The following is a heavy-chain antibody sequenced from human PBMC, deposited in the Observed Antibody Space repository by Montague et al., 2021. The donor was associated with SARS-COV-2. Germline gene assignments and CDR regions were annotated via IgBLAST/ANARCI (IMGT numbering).Heavy chain of an antibody. J-gene: IGHJ3*02. Sequence: SETLSLTCTVSGGSISSSDYYWGWIRQPPGRGLEWIGSLFYSVNTYYNPSLKSRVTISVDTSKNQFSLKLSSVTAADTAVYYCGRTNYDFWRGHQRGGAFDIWGQGTMVTVSS. V-gene: IGHV4-39*01. CDR2: LFYSVNT. CDR3: GRTNYDFWRGHQRGGAFDI. D-gene: IGHD3-3*01. CDR1: GGSISSSDYY.